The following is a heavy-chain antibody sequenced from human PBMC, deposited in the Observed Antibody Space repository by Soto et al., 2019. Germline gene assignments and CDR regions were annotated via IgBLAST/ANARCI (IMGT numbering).Heavy chain of an antibody. D-gene: IGHD3-9*01. Sequence: EVQLLESGGGLVQPGGSLRLSCAASGFTFSSYAMSWVRQAPGKGLEWVSAISGSGGSTYYADSVKGRFTISRDNSKNTLYLQMNSLRAEDTAVYYCARVKTSYYDILTGYLNDDAFDIWGQGTMVTVSS. J-gene: IGHJ3*02. CDR3: ARVKTSYYDILTGYLNDDAFDI. CDR1: GFTFSSYA. CDR2: ISGSGGST. V-gene: IGHV3-23*01.